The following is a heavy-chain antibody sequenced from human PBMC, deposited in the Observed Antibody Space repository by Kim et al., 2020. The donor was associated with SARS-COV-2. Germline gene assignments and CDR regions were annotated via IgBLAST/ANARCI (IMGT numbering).Heavy chain of an antibody. CDR3: ARDLGGSYSPLHYYYYYGMDV. J-gene: IGHJ6*02. V-gene: IGHV4-61*01. CDR2: IYYSGST. CDR1: GGSVSSGSYY. D-gene: IGHD1-26*01. Sequence: SETLSLTCTVSGGSVSSGSYYWSWIRQPPGKGLEWIGYIYYSGSTNYNPSLKSRVTISVDTSKNQFSLKLSSVTAADTAVYYCARDLGGSYSPLHYYYYYGMDVWGQGTTVTVSS.